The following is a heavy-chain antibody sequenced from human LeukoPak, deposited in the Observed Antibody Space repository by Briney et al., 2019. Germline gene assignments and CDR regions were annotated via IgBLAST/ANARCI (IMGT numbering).Heavy chain of an antibody. CDR2: ISGSGGST. D-gene: IGHD1-26*01. Sequence: GGPLRLSCAASGFTFSNYAINWVRQAPGKGLEWVSSISGSGGSTYCADSVKGRFTISRDNAKNSLYLQMNSLRAEDTAVYYCARDWVSEWELLHPFDYWGQGTLVTVSS. CDR1: GFTFSNYA. J-gene: IGHJ4*02. CDR3: ARDWVSEWELLHPFDY. V-gene: IGHV3-23*01.